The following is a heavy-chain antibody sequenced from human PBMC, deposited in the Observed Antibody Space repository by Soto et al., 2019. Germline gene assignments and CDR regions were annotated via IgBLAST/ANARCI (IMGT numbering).Heavy chain of an antibody. V-gene: IGHV4-30-2*01. CDR3: ARFPPDCSGGSCGAY. CDR2: IYQNGNT. D-gene: IGHD2-15*01. J-gene: IGHJ4*02. CDR1: GGSISSGGYS. Sequence: QLQLQESGSGLVKPSQTLSLTCAVSGGSISSGGYSWSWIRQPPGKGLEWIGYIYQNGNTYYNPSIQGRVTISVDRSKTQFSLMLSSVTAADTAVYYCARFPPDCSGGSCGAYWGQGTLVTVSS.